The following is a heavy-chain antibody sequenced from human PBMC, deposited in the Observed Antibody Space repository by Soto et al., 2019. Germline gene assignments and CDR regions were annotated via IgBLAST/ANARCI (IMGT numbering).Heavy chain of an antibody. CDR3: AKDRCSSTSCRLFPTNQGSGI. V-gene: IGHV3-23*01. D-gene: IGHD2-2*01. J-gene: IGHJ3*02. CDR1: GFTFRSYA. Sequence: GSLRLSCAASGFTFRSYAMSWVRQAPGKGLEWVSGIVGSGDSTDYAESVKGRFTISRDNSKNTLNLQMNSLRVEDTAVYYCAKDRCSSTSCRLFPTNQGSGIWGQGTMVTVSS. CDR2: IVGSGDST.